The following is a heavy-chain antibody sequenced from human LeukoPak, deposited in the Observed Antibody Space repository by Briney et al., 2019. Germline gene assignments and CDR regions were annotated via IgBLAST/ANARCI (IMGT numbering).Heavy chain of an antibody. Sequence: SVKVSFKASGGTFSIYAISWVRQAPGQGLEWMGRIIPILGIANYAQKFQGRVTITADKSTSTAYMELSSLRSEDTAVYYCARVDTAMVIDYWGQGTLVTVSS. CDR2: IIPILGIA. CDR1: GGTFSIYA. J-gene: IGHJ4*02. CDR3: ARVDTAMVIDY. D-gene: IGHD5-18*01. V-gene: IGHV1-69*04.